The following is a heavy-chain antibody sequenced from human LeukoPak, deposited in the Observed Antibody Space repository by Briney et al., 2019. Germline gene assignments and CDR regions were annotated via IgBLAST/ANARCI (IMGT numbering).Heavy chain of an antibody. CDR1: GYTFTSNY. CDR2: IYPRDGST. CDR3: ARDLDSGSYY. V-gene: IGHV1-46*01. Sequence: ASVKVTCKASGYTFTSNYIHWVRQAPGQGLEWMGMIYPRDGSTSYAQKFQGRVTVTRDTSTSTVHMELSSLRSEDTAVYYCARDLDSGSYYWGQGTLVTVSS. D-gene: IGHD1-26*01. J-gene: IGHJ4*02.